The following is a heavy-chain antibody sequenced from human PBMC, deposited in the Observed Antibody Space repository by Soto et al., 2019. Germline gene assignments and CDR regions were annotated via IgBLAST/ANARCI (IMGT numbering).Heavy chain of an antibody. CDR1: GFTFSSYG. V-gene: IGHV3-33*01. J-gene: IGHJ4*02. CDR2: IWYDGSNK. Sequence: QVQLVESGGGVVQPGRSLRLSCAASGFTFSSYGMHWVRQVPGKGLEWVAVIWYDGSNKYYADSVKGRFTISRDNSWNTRYLQMNSLRAEDTAVYYCVRESDYWGQGTLVTVYS. CDR3: VRESDY.